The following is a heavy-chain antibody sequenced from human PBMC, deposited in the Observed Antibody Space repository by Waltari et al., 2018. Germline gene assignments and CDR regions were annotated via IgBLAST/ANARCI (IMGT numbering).Heavy chain of an antibody. J-gene: IGHJ4*02. CDR3: GREAREGRAPMAYFDY. D-gene: IGHD3-10*01. V-gene: IGHV1-3*01. Sequence: QVQLVQSGAAVKKPGASVKVSCKASGYTFTTSTIQWVRQAPGQRPEWMGWIIAGRGDTQYSKKCEGRIPITRDTSASIAYLELSSLRSEDTAVYFCGREAREGRAPMAYFDYWGQGTLVTVSS. CDR1: GYTFTTST. CDR2: IIAGRGDT.